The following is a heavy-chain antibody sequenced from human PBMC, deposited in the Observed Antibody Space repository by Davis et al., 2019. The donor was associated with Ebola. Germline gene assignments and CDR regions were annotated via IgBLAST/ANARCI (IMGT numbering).Heavy chain of an antibody. CDR2: IYHSGST. J-gene: IGHJ4*02. CDR1: GGSISSGGYS. D-gene: IGHD2-2*01. CDR3: ARSSPAMDP. V-gene: IGHV4-30-2*01. Sequence: SETLSLTCAVSGGSISSGGYSWSWIRQPPGKGLEWIGYIYHSGSTYYNPSLKSRVTISVDRSKNQFSLKLSSVTAADTAVYYCARSSPAMDPWGQGTLVTVSS.